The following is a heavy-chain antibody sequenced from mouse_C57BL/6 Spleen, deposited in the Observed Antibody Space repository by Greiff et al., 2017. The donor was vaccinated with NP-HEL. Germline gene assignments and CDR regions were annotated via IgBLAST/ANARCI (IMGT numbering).Heavy chain of an antibody. V-gene: IGHV1-9*01. J-gene: IGHJ4*01. D-gene: IGHD2-3*01. CDR3: ARREYDGYYVEYAMDY. CDR1: GYTFTGYW. CDR2: ILPGSGST. Sequence: VQLQQSGAELMKPGASVKLSCKATGYTFTGYWIEWVKQRPGHGLEWIGEILPGSGSTNYNEKFKGKATFTADTSSNTAYMQLSSLTTEDSAIYYCARREYDGYYVEYAMDYWGQGTSVTVSS.